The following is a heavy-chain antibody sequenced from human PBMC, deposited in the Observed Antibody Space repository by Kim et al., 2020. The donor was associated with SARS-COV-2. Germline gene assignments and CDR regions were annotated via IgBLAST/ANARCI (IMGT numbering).Heavy chain of an antibody. CDR2: IYYSGST. D-gene: IGHD2-15*01. CDR3: AGRLGYCSGGSCYSGKYDY. V-gene: IGHV4-39*01. Sequence: SETMSLTCTVSGGSISSSSYYWGWIRQPPGKGLEWIGSIYYSGSTYYNPSLKSRVTISVDTSKNQFSLKLSSVTAADTAVYYCAGRLGYCSGGSCYSGKYDYWGQGTLVTVSS. J-gene: IGHJ4*02. CDR1: GGSISSSSYY.